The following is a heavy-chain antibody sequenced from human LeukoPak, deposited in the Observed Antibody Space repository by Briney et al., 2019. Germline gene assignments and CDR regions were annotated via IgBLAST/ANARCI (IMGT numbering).Heavy chain of an antibody. D-gene: IGHD3-10*01. CDR2: ISSRSSYI. V-gene: IGHV3-21*01. Sequence: PGGSLRLSCAASGLTFSSYSMNWVRQAPGKGLEWVSSISSRSSYIYYADSVKGRFTISRDNAKNSLYLQMNSLRAEDTAVYYCAREGGSGSYHFDYWGQGTLVTVSS. CDR1: GLTFSSYS. CDR3: AREGGSGSYHFDY. J-gene: IGHJ4*02.